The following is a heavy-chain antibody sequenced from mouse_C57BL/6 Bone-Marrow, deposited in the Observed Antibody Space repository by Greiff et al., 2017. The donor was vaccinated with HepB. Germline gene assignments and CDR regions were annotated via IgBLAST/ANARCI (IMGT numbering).Heavy chain of an antibody. V-gene: IGHV5-4*03. CDR2: ISDGGSYT. D-gene: IGHD2-4*01. J-gene: IGHJ3*01. CDR3: ARGGDYALFAY. Sequence: EVKLMESGGGLVKPGGSLKLSCAASGFTFSSYAMSWVRQTPEKRLEWVATISDGGSYTYYPDNVKGRFTISRDNAKNNLYLQMSHLKSEDTAMYYCARGGDYALFAYWGQGTLVTVSA. CDR1: GFTFSSYA.